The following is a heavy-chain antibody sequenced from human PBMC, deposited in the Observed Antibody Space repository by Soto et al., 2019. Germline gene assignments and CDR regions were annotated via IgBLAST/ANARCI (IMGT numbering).Heavy chain of an antibody. CDR3: ARGPGYCSGGSCVDY. D-gene: IGHD2-15*01. CDR1: GGSISSGGYY. J-gene: IGHJ4*02. CDR2: IYYSGST. V-gene: IGHV4-31*03. Sequence: SETLSLTCTVSGGSISSGGYYWSWIRQHPGKGLEWIGYIYYSGSTYYNPSLKSRVTISVNTSKNQSSLKLSSVTAADTAVYYCARGPGYCSGGSCVDYWGQGTLVTVSS.